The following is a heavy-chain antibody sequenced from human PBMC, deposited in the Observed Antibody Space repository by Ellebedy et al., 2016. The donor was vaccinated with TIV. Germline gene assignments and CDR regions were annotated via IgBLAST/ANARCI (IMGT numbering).Heavy chain of an antibody. Sequence: GGSLRLSXAASGFTFTSHNMHWVRQAPGKGLEWVSSLSSSSSYIYYADSVKGRFTISRDNAKNSLSLQMNGLRGDDTAVYYCAREGNSGWYYFDSWGQGTLVTVSS. V-gene: IGHV3-21*01. D-gene: IGHD6-19*01. CDR3: AREGNSGWYYFDS. CDR2: LSSSSSYI. CDR1: GFTFTSHN. J-gene: IGHJ4*02.